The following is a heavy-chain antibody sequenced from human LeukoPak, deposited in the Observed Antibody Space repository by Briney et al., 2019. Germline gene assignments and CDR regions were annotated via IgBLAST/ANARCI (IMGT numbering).Heavy chain of an antibody. CDR3: AGEGHYYDSSGYYYGGEVY. D-gene: IGHD3-22*01. J-gene: IGHJ4*02. CDR2: IYTRGST. V-gene: IGHV4-4*07. CDR1: GGSISSYY. Sequence: PSETLSLTCTVSGGSISSYYWSWIRQPAGKGLEWIGRIYTRGSTNYNPSLKSRVTMSVDTSKNQFSLKLSSVTAADTAVYYCAGEGHYYDSSGYYYGGEVYWGQGTLVTVSS.